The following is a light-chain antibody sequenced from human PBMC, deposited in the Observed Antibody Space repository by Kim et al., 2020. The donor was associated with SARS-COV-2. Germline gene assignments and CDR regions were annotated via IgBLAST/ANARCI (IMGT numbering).Light chain of an antibody. CDR3: QAWDSSTAV. J-gene: IGLJ1*01. V-gene: IGLV3-1*01. CDR2: HDS. Sequence: VSQGQTASITCSGDKLGDKYACWYQQKPGQSPVLVIYHDSKRPSGIPERFSGSNSGNTATLTISGTQAMDEADYYCQAWDSSTAVFGTGTKVTVL. CDR1: KLGDKY.